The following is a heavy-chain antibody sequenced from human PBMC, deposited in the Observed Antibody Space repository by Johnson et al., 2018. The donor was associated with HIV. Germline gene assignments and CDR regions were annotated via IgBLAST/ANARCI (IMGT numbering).Heavy chain of an antibody. CDR2: ISYDGNNK. Sequence: QVQLVESGGGVVQPGRSLRLSCTASGFIFSNHDIDWVRQAPGKGLEWVGHISYDGNNKYYGDSVKGRFTISRDNSKNTLYLQMNSLRAEDTAVYYCARSTGPYSTYYYDSPDPDAFDIWGQGTMVTVSS. CDR3: ARSTGPYSTYYYDSPDPDAFDI. V-gene: IGHV3-30*03. CDR1: GFIFSNHD. D-gene: IGHD3-22*01. J-gene: IGHJ3*02.